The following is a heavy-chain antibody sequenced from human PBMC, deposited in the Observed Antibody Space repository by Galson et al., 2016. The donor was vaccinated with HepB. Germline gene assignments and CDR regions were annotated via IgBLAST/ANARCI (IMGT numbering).Heavy chain of an antibody. V-gene: IGHV4-30-4*01. Sequence: TLSLTCTVSGGSVSSGDYYWTWIRQPSGKGLEWIGYIHYSGSTYYNPSLKSRVTISVDTSKNQISLKLSSVTAADTAVYYCARAPMVRGVRWENCFHPWGQGTLVTVSS. CDR1: GGSVSSGDYY. D-gene: IGHD3-10*01. CDR2: IHYSGST. J-gene: IGHJ5*02. CDR3: ARAPMVRGVRWENCFHP.